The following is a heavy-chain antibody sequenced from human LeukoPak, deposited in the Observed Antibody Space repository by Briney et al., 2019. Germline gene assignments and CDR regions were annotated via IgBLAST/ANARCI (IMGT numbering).Heavy chain of an antibody. CDR3: ARDRAAAGHWFDP. J-gene: IGHJ5*02. V-gene: IGHV4-59*01. D-gene: IGHD6-13*01. Sequence: SETLTLTCTVSGGPISSYYWSWLRQPPGKGLGWLGYIYYSGSTNYNPSLERRVNISVDTYKNKFSFKQMSVTAADAAVYYCARDRAAAGHWFDPGGQGTLVTVSS. CDR1: GGPISSYY. CDR2: IYYSGST.